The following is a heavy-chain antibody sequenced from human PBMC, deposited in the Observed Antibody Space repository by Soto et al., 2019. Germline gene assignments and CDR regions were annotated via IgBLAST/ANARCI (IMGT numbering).Heavy chain of an antibody. D-gene: IGHD3-3*02. CDR2: IYYSGII. CDR1: GVHLRSYY. J-gene: IGHJ4*02. CDR3: ASSVGRVLGGGVFDF. Sequence: PSATLSLTCSVSGVHLRSYYLHLMRQPPGKGLEWIGHIYYSGIINYNPSLKTRVTISLDTSKNQLSLKLKSVTAADTAVYYCASSVGRVLGGGVFDFWGQGTLVPVS. V-gene: IGHV4-59*01.